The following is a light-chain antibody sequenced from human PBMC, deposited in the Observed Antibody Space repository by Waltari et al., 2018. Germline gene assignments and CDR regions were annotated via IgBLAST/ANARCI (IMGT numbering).Light chain of an antibody. J-gene: IGKJ4*01. Sequence: DIQMPQSPSSLSASLGDSVTITCQASQDISTYLNWYQHKPERAPRLLIYDASNLQTGVPSRFRGSGAGTDFTFTITSLQPEDIASYYCQQYDNHTPSFGGGTKIDIK. V-gene: IGKV1-33*01. CDR1: QDISTY. CDR2: DAS. CDR3: QQYDNHTPS.